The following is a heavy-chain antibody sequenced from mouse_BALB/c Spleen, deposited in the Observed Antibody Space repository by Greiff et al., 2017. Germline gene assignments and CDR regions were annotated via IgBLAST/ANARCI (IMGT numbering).Heavy chain of an antibody. D-gene: IGHD2-4*01. J-gene: IGHJ4*01. CDR2: IWAGGST. CDR3: ARDHYDYDYYAMDY. CDR1: GFSLTSYG. Sequence: VQRVESGPGLVAPSQSLSITCTVSGFSLTSYGVHWVRQPPGKGLEWLGVIWAGGSTNYNSALMSRLSISKDNSKSQVFLKMNSLQTDDTAMYYCARDHYDYDYYAMDYWGQGTSVTVSS. V-gene: IGHV2-9*02.